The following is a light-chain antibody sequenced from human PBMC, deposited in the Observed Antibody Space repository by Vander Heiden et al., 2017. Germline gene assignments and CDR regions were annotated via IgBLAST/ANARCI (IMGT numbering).Light chain of an antibody. Sequence: IVITQCPSTLSVSPEGSATLSCRASRNIDNTLAWYKQKPGQAPRLLIYNVVTRATGVPARFSDSGSGTEFTLTSSSLQSEDFAIYYCQHDNNWPPITFGQGTRLEIK. CDR2: NVV. V-gene: IGKV3-15*01. J-gene: IGKJ5*01. CDR3: QHDNNWPPIT. CDR1: RNIDNT.